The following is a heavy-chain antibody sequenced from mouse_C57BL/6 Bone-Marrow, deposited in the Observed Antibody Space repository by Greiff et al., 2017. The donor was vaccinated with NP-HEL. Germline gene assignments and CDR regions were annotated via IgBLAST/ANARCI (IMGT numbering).Heavy chain of an antibody. D-gene: IGHD2-5*01. CDR3: ARFLYSNYDYYAMDY. CDR1: GYTFTSYG. CDR2: IYPRSGNT. V-gene: IGHV1-81*01. J-gene: IGHJ4*01. Sequence: QVQLKESGAELARPGASVKLSCKASGYTFTSYGISWVKQRTGQGLEWIGEIYPRSGNTYYNEKFKGKATLTADKSSSTAYMELRSLTSEDSAVYFCARFLYSNYDYYAMDYWGQGTSVTVSS.